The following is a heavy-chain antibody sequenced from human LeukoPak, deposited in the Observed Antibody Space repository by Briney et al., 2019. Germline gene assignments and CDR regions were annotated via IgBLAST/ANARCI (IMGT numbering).Heavy chain of an antibody. J-gene: IGHJ4*02. CDR3: ARDGDGYNWGYHFDY. CDR2: ISSSGSTI. V-gene: IGHV3-48*03. D-gene: IGHD5-24*01. Sequence: PGGSLRLSCAASGFTFSSYEMNWVRQAPGKGLEWVSYISSSGSTIYYADSAKGRFTISRDNAKNSLYLQMNSLRAEDTAVYYCARDGDGYNWGYHFDYWGQGTLVTVSS. CDR1: GFTFSSYE.